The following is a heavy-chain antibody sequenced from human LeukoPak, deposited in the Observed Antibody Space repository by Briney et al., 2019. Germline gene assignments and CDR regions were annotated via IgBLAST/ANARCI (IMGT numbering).Heavy chain of an antibody. D-gene: IGHD1-26*01. Sequence: ASVKVSCKASGYTFTGYYMYWVRQAPGQGLEWMGWINPNSGGTNYAQKFQGRVTMTRDTSISTAYMELSRLRSDDTAVYYCVRTTEVGATPYYFDYWGQGTLVTVSS. V-gene: IGHV1-2*02. CDR1: GYTFTGYY. J-gene: IGHJ4*02. CDR2: INPNSGGT. CDR3: VRTTEVGATPYYFDY.